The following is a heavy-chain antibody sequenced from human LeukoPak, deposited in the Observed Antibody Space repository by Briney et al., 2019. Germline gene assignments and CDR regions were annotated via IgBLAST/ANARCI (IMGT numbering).Heavy chain of an antibody. CDR3: ASALWFGERVFDY. V-gene: IGHV1-2*06. CDR2: INPNSGGT. D-gene: IGHD3-10*01. J-gene: IGHJ4*02. Sequence: GASVKVSCKASGYTFTGYYMHWVRQAPGRGLEWMGRINPNSGGTNYAQKFQGRVTMTRDTSISTAYMELSRLRSDDTAVYYCASALWFGERVFDYWGQGTLVTVSS. CDR1: GYTFTGYY.